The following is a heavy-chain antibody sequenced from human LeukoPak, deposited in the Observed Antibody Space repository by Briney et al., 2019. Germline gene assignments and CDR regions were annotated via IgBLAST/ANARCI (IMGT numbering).Heavy chain of an antibody. CDR1: GYTFTAFY. J-gene: IGHJ3*01. D-gene: IGHD1-14*01. CDR2: INPNNGDT. V-gene: IGHV1-2*02. CDR3: ARGAGDNAYDF. Sequence: GASVKVSCKASGYTFTAFYIHWVRQAPGQGLECMGWINPNNGDTRYAQNFQGRVTMTRDTSITTVYLELSSLRSDDTAIYYCARGAGDNAYDFWGPGTMVTVSS.